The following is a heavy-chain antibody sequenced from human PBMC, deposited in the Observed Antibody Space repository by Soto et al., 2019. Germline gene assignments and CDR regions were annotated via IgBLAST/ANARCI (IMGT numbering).Heavy chain of an antibody. CDR3: ARVRGSTPYYDFWSAEFDY. V-gene: IGHV4-30-4*08. J-gene: IGHJ4*02. CDR2: IYCSGST. D-gene: IGHD3-3*01. Sequence: SQPRSLACTVAGASISSGCYYWNWIRQHPGKGREWIGYIYCSGSTYYNTSLKSRVTISVDTSKNQFSLKLSSVTAADTAVYYCARVRGSTPYYDFWSAEFDYWGQGTLVTVSS. CDR1: GASISSGCYY.